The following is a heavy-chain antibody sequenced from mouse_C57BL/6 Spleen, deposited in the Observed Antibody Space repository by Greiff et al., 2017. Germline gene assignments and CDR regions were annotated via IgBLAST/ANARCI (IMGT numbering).Heavy chain of an antibody. CDR3: ARPIDYYGSRDWYFDV. CDR2: ISSGGSYT. Sequence: EVKLVESGGDLVKPGGSLKLSCAASGFTFSSYGMSWVRQTPDKRLEWVATISSGGSYTYYPDSVKGRFTISRDNAKNTLYLQMSSLKSEDTAMYYCARPIDYYGSRDWYFDVWGTGTTVTVSS. CDR1: GFTFSSYG. V-gene: IGHV5-6*01. J-gene: IGHJ1*03. D-gene: IGHD1-1*01.